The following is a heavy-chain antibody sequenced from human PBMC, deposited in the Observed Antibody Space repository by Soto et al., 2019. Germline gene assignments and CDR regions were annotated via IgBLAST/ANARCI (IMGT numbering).Heavy chain of an antibody. J-gene: IGHJ4*02. Sequence: SETLSLTCSVSGGSISSSSYYWGWSRQPPGKGLEWIGSIYYSGSTYYNPSLKSRVTISVDTSKNQFSLKLSSVTAADTAVYYCARRAYSSGWYFDYWGQGTLVTVSS. CDR1: GGSISSSSYY. D-gene: IGHD6-19*01. V-gene: IGHV4-39*01. CDR2: IYYSGST. CDR3: ARRAYSSGWYFDY.